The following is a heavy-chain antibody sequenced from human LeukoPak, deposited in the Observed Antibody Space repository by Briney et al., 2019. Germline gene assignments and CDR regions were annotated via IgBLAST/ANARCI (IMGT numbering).Heavy chain of an antibody. V-gene: IGHV4-59*01. Sequence: SETLSLTCTVSGGSISSYYWSWIRQPPGKGLEGIGYIYYSGSTNYNPSLKSRVTISVDTSKNQFSLKLSSVPAADTAVYYCASQITMVRGDNAFDIWGQGTMVTVSS. CDR1: GGSISSYY. J-gene: IGHJ3*02. CDR3: ASQITMVRGDNAFDI. CDR2: IYYSGST. D-gene: IGHD3-10*01.